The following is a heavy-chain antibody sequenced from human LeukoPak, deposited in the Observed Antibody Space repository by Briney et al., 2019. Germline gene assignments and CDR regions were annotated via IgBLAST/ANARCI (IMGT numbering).Heavy chain of an antibody. J-gene: IGHJ6*03. Sequence: SQTLSLTCTVSGGSISSGSYYWSWIRQPAGKGLEWIGRIYTSGSTNYNPSLKSRVTISVDTSKNQLSLKLSSVTAADTAVYYCARVNVVGYYYYMDVWGKGTTVTVSS. D-gene: IGHD2-2*01. V-gene: IGHV4-61*02. CDR3: ARVNVVGYYYYMDV. CDR2: IYTSGST. CDR1: GGSISSGSYY.